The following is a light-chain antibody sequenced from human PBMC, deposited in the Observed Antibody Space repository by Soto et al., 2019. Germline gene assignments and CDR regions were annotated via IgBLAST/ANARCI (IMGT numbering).Light chain of an antibody. CDR1: QSVSTK. V-gene: IGKV3-15*01. Sequence: EIVLTQSPATLFLSPGERATLSCRASQSVSTKLAWYQQKPAQPPRLLINGASTRANGVPARISGGGSWTEFTLTISSLQSADFSVYYCQQYHNWPPITFGQGTRLEIK. CDR2: GAS. J-gene: IGKJ5*01. CDR3: QQYHNWPPIT.